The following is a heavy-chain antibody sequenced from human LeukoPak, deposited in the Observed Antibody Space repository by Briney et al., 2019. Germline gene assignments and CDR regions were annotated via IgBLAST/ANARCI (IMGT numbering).Heavy chain of an antibody. CDR2: INPHNGDT. Sequence: ASVKVSFKASGYTFIGYHLHWVRQAPGQGLEWMGWINPHNGDTNYAQKFQGRVTMTRDTSITTAYMELSRLKSDDTAVYYCATVRDIVVGGGPYYFDYWGQGTLVTVSS. V-gene: IGHV1-2*02. J-gene: IGHJ4*02. D-gene: IGHD2-15*01. CDR3: ATVRDIVVGGGPYYFDY. CDR1: GYTFIGYH.